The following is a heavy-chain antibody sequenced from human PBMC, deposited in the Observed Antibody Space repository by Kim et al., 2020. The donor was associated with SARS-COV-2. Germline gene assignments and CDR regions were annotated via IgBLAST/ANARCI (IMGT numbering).Heavy chain of an antibody. CDR3: ARDLIDNCGGDCLNNCFDP. J-gene: IGHJ5*02. D-gene: IGHD2-21*02. Sequence: SETLSLTCTVSGASITISYWSWIRQPAGKGLEWIGRINSGGFTNYNPSLKSRVTMSLDTSKNQFSLKLNSVTAADTAVYYCARDLIDNCGGDCLNNCFDPWAQGTLVTRSS. V-gene: IGHV4-4*07. CDR2: INSGGFT. CDR1: GASITISY.